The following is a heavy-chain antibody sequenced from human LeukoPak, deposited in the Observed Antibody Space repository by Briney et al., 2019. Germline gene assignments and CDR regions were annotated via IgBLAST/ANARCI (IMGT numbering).Heavy chain of an antibody. J-gene: IGHJ4*02. Sequence: GASVKASCKASGGTFSNYAITWVRQAPGQGLEWMGRIIPIFGTANYAQKFQGRVTITTDESTTTAYMELSSLRSEDTAVYYCASGSGMITFGGVQFDYWGQGTLVTVSS. D-gene: IGHD3-16*01. V-gene: IGHV1-69*05. CDR3: ASGSGMITFGGVQFDY. CDR1: GGTFSNYA. CDR2: IIPIFGTA.